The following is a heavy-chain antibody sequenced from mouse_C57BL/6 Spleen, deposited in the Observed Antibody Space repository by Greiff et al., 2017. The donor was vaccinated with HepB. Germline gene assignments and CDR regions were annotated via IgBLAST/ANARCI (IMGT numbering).Heavy chain of an antibody. D-gene: IGHD2-2*01. V-gene: IGHV10-1*01. CDR1: GFSFNTYA. CDR2: IRSKSNNYAT. CDR3: VRQGFYGYDWYFDV. J-gene: IGHJ1*03. Sequence: DVMLVESGGGLVQPKGSLKLSCAASGFSFNTYAMNWVRQAPGKGLEWVARIRSKSNNYATYYADSVKDRFTISRDDSESMLYLQMNNLKTEDTAMYYCVRQGFYGYDWYFDVWGTGTTVTVSS.